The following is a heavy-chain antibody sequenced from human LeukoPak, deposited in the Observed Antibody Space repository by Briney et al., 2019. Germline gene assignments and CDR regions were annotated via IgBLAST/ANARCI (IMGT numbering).Heavy chain of an antibody. Sequence: ASVKVSCKVSGYTLTELSMHWVRQAPGKGLEWRGGFDPEDGETIYAQKFQGRVTMTEDTSTDTAYMELSSLRSEDTAVYYCATGRYCSSTSCYARYNWSDPWGQGTLVTASS. J-gene: IGHJ5*02. CDR1: GYTLTELS. CDR3: ATGRYCSSTSCYARYNWSDP. D-gene: IGHD2-2*01. CDR2: FDPEDGET. V-gene: IGHV1-24*01.